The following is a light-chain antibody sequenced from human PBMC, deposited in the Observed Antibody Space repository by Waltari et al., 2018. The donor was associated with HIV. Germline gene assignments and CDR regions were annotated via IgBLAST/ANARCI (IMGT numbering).Light chain of an antibody. CDR1: VLPNQY. Sequence: SYELTQPPSVSVSPGQTARITCSGDVLPNQYTFWYQQKPGQAPVLVVYKDSERPAGIPERFSGSSSGTTVTLFIDGVQAEDEADYYCQAADSSGSYFVFGTGTKVTVL. J-gene: IGLJ1*01. CDR2: KDS. V-gene: IGLV3-25*03. CDR3: QAADSSGSYFV.